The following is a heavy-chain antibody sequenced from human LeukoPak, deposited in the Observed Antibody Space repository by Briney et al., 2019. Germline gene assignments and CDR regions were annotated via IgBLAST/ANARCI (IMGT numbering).Heavy chain of an antibody. CDR3: AKDSYQTSGKRTDY. J-gene: IGHJ4*02. V-gene: IGHV3-23*01. D-gene: IGHD3-10*01. Sequence: QPGGSLRLSCSASGFTFSSFAMNWVRQAPGKGLEWGSAISGSGGKTYYADSVKGRFTISRDNSKNTLYLQMNSLRAEDTAVYYCAKDSYQTSGKRTDYWGQGTLVTVSS. CDR1: GFTFSSFA. CDR2: ISGSGGKT.